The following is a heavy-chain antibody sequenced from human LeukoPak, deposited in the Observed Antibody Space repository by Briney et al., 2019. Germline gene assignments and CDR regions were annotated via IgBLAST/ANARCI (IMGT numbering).Heavy chain of an antibody. D-gene: IGHD5-24*01. V-gene: IGHV3-7*01. J-gene: IGHJ4*02. CDR1: GFIFSNYW. CDR2: INTDGSDK. Sequence: GGSLRLSCGASGFIFSNYWMTWGRQAPGKGLGRVANINTDGSDKYYVDSVKGRLTISRDNAKNSLYLQMNSMRAEDTAVYYCTRDRGWQQFDYWGPGTLVTVSS. CDR3: TRDRGWQQFDY.